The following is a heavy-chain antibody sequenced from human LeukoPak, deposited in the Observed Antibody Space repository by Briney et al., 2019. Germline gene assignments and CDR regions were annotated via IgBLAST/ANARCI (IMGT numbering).Heavy chain of an antibody. V-gene: IGHV4-59*01. Sequence: SGTLSLTCTVSGGSISSYYWSWIRQPPGKGLEWIGYIYYSGSTNYNPSLKSRVTISVDTSKNQFSLKLSSVTAADTAVYYCARGGFKDDAFDIWGQGTMVTVSS. J-gene: IGHJ3*02. CDR1: GGSISSYY. CDR3: ARGGFKDDAFDI. CDR2: IYYSGST.